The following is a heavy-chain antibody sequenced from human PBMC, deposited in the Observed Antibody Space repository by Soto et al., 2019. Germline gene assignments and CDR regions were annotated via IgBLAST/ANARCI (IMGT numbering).Heavy chain of an antibody. J-gene: IGHJ6*02. D-gene: IGHD1-20*01. CDR2: ISSSSSYI. CDR3: ARHHNWNLYGMDV. Sequence: XGSLKLSCAASGFTLSSYSMNWVRQAPGKGLEWVSSISSSSSYIYYADSVKGRFTISRDNAKNSLYLQMNSLRAEDTAVYYCARHHNWNLYGMDVWGQGTTVTVSS. V-gene: IGHV3-21*01. CDR1: GFTLSSYS.